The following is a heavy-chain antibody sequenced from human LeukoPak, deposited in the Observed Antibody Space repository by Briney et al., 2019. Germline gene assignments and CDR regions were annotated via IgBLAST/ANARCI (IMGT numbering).Heavy chain of an antibody. CDR1: GYTFTGYY. CDR2: INPNSGGT. CDR3: AGEPYGSGSFRTDYYYMDV. J-gene: IGHJ6*03. Sequence: ASVKVSCKASGYTFTGYYMHWVRQAPGQGLEWMGWINPNSGGTNYAQKFQGRVTMTRDTSISTAYMELSRLRSDDTAVYYCAGEPYGSGSFRTDYYYMDVWGKGTTVTISS. D-gene: IGHD3-10*01. V-gene: IGHV1-2*02.